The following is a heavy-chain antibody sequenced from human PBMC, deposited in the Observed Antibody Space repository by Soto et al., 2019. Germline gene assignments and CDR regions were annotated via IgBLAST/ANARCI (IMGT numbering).Heavy chain of an antibody. Sequence: PGGSLRLSCAASGFTFSSYAMHWVRQAPGNGLEWVAVICGGGSNTYYADSVKGRFTISRDNSKNTLFLQINGLRAEDTAVYYCAKDPPTTGTTFDYWGRGTLVTVSS. CDR2: ICGGGSNT. V-gene: IGHV3-30-3*01. D-gene: IGHD1-1*01. J-gene: IGHJ4*02. CDR3: AKDPPTTGTTFDY. CDR1: GFTFSSYA.